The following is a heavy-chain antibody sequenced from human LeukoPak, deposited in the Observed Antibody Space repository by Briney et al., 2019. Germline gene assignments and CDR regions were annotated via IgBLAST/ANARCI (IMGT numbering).Heavy chain of an antibody. V-gene: IGHV4-34*01. CDR3: ARPAGPGPGTWYLFL. CDR2: INHSGST. CDR1: GGSFSGYY. Sequence: TSETLSLTCAVYGGSFSGYYWSWIRQPPGKGLEWIGEINHSGSTNYNPSLKSRVTISVDTSKNQLSLKLSSVTAADTAVYYCARPAGPGPGTWYLFLGGRGTRVSVSS. J-gene: IGHJ2*01.